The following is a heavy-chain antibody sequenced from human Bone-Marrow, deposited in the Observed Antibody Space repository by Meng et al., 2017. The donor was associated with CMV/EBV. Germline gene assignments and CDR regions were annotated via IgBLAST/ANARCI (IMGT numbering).Heavy chain of an antibody. CDR2: ISWNSGSI. CDR1: GFTFDDYA. CDR3: ARDRDYYDFWSGYSVSHFMTHSSDY. J-gene: IGHJ4*02. Sequence: SLKISCAASGFTFDDYAMHWVRQAPGKGLEWVSGISWNSGSIGYADSVKGRFTISRDNSKNTLYLQMNSLRAEDTAVYYCARDRDYYDFWSGYSVSHFMTHSSDYWGQGTLVTVSS. D-gene: IGHD3-3*01. V-gene: IGHV3-9*01.